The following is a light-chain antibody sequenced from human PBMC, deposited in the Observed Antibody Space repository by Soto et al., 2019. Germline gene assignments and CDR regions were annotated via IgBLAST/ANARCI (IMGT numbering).Light chain of an antibody. J-gene: IGLJ3*02. V-gene: IGLV1-44*01. CDR2: SNN. CDR1: SSNIGREP. Sequence: QSVLTQPPSASETPGQRVTISCSGSSSNIGREPVNWYQQLPGTAPRLLIYSNNQRPSGVPDRFSGSKSGTSASLAISGLQSEDDGDYYCAAWDHSLTGGVFGGGTKVTVL. CDR3: AAWDHSLTGGV.